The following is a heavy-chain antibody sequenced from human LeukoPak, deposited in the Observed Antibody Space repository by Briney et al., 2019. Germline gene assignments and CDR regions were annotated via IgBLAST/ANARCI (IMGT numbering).Heavy chain of an antibody. Sequence: PSDPLSLPCTVSGGSISDYYWSWLRQPPGKGLEWLGHIFNSGTTSHNPSLKRPVIISVDTSNNPFSLKLSSVTAADAAIYYCARGVVRGKNWFDPWGQGTLVTVSS. CDR2: IFNSGTT. D-gene: IGHD3-10*01. CDR3: ARGVVRGKNWFDP. J-gene: IGHJ5*02. V-gene: IGHV4-59*07. CDR1: GGSISDYY.